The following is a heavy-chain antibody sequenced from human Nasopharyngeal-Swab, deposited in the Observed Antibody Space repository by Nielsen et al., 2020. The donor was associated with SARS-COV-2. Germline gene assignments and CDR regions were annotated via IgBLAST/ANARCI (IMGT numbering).Heavy chain of an antibody. CDR1: GFTFNSYV. V-gene: IGHV3-23*01. CDR2: ITVSGDAT. D-gene: IGHD7-27*01. CDR3: APDPNWGLGY. J-gene: IGHJ4*02. Sequence: GGSLRLSCAASGFTFNSYVMIWVRQAPGEGLEWVSYITVSGDATNYAESVKGRFTISRDNSKNLLYLQMNRLRVEDTATYYCAPDPNWGLGYWGRGTLVTVSS.